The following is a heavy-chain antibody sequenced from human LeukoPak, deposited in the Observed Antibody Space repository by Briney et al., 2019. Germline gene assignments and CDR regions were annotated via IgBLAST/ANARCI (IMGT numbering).Heavy chain of an antibody. CDR3: ARVTGGGSSYDY. Sequence: KPSQTLSLTCTVSGGSISSGGYYWSWIRQHPGKGLEWIGYLYYSGSTYYNPSLKSRVTISVDTSKNQFSLKLSSVTAADTAVYYCARVTGGGSSYDYWGQGTLVTVSS. D-gene: IGHD2-15*01. CDR2: LYYSGST. J-gene: IGHJ4*02. CDR1: GGSISSGGYY. V-gene: IGHV4-31*03.